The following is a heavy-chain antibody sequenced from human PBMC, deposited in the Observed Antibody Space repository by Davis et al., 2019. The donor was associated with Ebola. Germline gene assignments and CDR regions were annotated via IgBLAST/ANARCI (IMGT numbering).Heavy chain of an antibody. Sequence: GESLKISCAASGFTFSNYAMHWVRQAPGKGLEWVAVISYDGSKKYYADSVKGRFTISRDNSKNTLYLQMNSLRAEDTAVYYCAEIYWVRYGMDVWGQGTTVTVSS. V-gene: IGHV3-30*04. CDR2: ISYDGSKK. J-gene: IGHJ6*02. D-gene: IGHD2-8*02. CDR1: GFTFSNYA. CDR3: AEIYWVRYGMDV.